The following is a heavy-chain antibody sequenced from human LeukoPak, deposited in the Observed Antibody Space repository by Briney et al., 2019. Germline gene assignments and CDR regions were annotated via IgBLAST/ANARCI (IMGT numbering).Heavy chain of an antibody. V-gene: IGHV3-23*01. D-gene: IGHD4-17*01. J-gene: IGHJ4*02. CDR1: GFTFSSYA. CDR2: ISGSGGST. CDR3: AKDSRYVTTNFDY. Sequence: GGSLRLSCAASGFTFSSYAMSWVRQAPGKGLEWVSAISGSGGSTYYADSVRGRFTISRDNSKNTLYLQMNSLRAEDTAVYYCAKDSRYVTTNFDYWGQGTLATVSS.